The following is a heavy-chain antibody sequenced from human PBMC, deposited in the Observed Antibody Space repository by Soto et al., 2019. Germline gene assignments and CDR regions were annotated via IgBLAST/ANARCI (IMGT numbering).Heavy chain of an antibody. Sequence: QVQLVQSGAAVKKPGASVKVSCKASGYTFTGYYIHWVRQAPGQGLEWMGWINPNSGGTNYAQKFQGRVTMTRDTAISTAYMELSRLRSDDTAVYYCARNTAGSGWLDYWGQGTLVTVSS. CDR2: INPNSGGT. CDR1: GYTFTGYY. D-gene: IGHD6-19*01. CDR3: ARNTAGSGWLDY. J-gene: IGHJ4*02. V-gene: IGHV1-2*02.